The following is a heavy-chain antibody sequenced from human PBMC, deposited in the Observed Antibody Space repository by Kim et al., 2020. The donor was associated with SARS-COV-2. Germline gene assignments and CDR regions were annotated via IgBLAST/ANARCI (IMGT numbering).Heavy chain of an antibody. CDR1: GFTFSAYD. CDR2: ITKSSTTI. J-gene: IGHJ3*02. D-gene: IGHD3-16*01. CDR3: VRDRMGGAFDI. Sequence: GGSLRLSCATSGFTFSAYDMNWVRRAPGKGLEWLSFITKSSTTIYYANSVEGRFTISRDNAKNSLYLQMDSLIDEDTALNYCVRDRMGGAFDIWGQGTMV. V-gene: IGHV3-48*02.